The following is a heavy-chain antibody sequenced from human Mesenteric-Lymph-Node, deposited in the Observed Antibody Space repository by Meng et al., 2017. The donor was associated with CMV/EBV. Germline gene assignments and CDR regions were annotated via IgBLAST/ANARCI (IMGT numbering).Heavy chain of an antibody. D-gene: IGHD3-10*01. CDR1: CGSISSSSYY. CDR2: IYYSGST. J-gene: IGHJ5*02. CDR3: ARPHYYGSGSSPWFDP. V-gene: IGHV4-39*01. Sequence: QLQLQDSGPGLVKPSETLSLTCTVSCGSISSSSYYWGWIRQPPGKGLEWIGSIYYSGSTYYNPSLKSRVTISVDTSKNQFSLKLSSVTAADTAVYYCARPHYYGSGSSPWFDPWGQGTLVTVSS.